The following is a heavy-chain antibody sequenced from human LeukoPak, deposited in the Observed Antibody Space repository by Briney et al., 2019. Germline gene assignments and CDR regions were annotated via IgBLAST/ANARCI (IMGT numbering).Heavy chain of an antibody. Sequence: ASVKVSCKASGYTFSNYFMNWVRQAPGQGLEWMGWITLNSGDTKYAQKFQGRVTMTSDTSITTAYMELSRLKFDDTAMYYCAREGELGLNDWGQGTLVTVSS. CDR2: ITLNSGDT. D-gene: IGHD7-27*01. V-gene: IGHV1-2*02. CDR1: GYTFSNYF. J-gene: IGHJ4*02. CDR3: AREGELGLND.